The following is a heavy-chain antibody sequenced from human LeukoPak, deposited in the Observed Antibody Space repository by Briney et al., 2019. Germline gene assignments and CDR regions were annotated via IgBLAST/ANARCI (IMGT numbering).Heavy chain of an antibody. J-gene: IGHJ4*02. Sequence: SETLSLTCAVYGGSFSGYYWSWIRQPPGNGLEWIGEINHSGSTNYNPSLKSRVTISVDTSKNQFSLKLSSVTAADTAVYYCARRQWLVPFDYWGQGTLVTVSS. CDR3: ARRQWLVPFDY. V-gene: IGHV4-34*01. D-gene: IGHD6-19*01. CDR2: INHSGST. CDR1: GGSFSGYY.